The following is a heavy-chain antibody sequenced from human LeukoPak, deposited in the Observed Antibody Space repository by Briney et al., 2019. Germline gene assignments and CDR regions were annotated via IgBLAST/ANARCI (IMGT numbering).Heavy chain of an antibody. CDR1: GYTLTSYG. CDR2: ISAYNGNT. J-gene: IGHJ4*02. CDR3: ARDLLLWFGEFPSFYFDY. V-gene: IGHV1-18*01. Sequence: EASVKVSCKASGYTLTSYGISWVRQAPGQGLEWMGWISAYNGNTNYAQKLQGRVTMTTDTSTSTAYMELRSLRSDDTAVYYCARDLLLWFGEFPSFYFDYWGQGTLVTVSS. D-gene: IGHD3-10*01.